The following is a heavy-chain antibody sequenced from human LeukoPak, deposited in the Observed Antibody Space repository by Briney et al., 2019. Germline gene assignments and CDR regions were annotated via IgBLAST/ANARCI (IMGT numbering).Heavy chain of an antibody. D-gene: IGHD2-15*01. Sequence: SETLSLTCTVSGGSISTSSYYWGWVRQPPGKGLEWIGNIFYSGSTYYNPSLKSRVTISVDTSKNQFSLKLSSVTAADTAVYYCASYHSGATLHWGQGTLVTVSS. CDR1: GGSISTSSYY. CDR3: ASYHSGATLH. J-gene: IGHJ4*02. V-gene: IGHV4-39*07. CDR2: IFYSGST.